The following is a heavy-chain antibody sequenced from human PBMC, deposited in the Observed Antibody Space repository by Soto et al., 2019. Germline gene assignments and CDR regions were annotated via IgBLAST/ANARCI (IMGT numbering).Heavy chain of an antibody. V-gene: IGHV1-69*17. D-gene: IGHD3-16*01. J-gene: IGHJ4*02. CDR2: IIPIIGVT. CDR1: GDTFNSHV. CDR3: ARESLGAKGADH. Sequence: QVQLVQSGAEVKRPGSSVKVSCESSGDTFNSHVISWVRQAPGQGLEWMGGIIPIIGVTHYAQKFQGRVTISALSSTGTAYMELTNXXXEDTALYYCARESLGAKGADHWGQGTLVTVSS.